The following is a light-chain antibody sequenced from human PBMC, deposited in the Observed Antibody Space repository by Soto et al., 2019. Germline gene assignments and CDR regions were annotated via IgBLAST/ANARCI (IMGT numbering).Light chain of an antibody. Sequence: DFVMTQSPDSLAVSLGERATINCKSSQSLLYSSNNKNYLAWYQQKPGQPPRLLISWASTRESGVPDRFSGSGSGTDFTLAISNLQAEDVAVYYCQQYYSTPRTFGQGTKVEIK. CDR3: QQYYSTPRT. V-gene: IGKV4-1*01. CDR2: WAS. CDR1: QSLLYSSNNKNY. J-gene: IGKJ2*01.